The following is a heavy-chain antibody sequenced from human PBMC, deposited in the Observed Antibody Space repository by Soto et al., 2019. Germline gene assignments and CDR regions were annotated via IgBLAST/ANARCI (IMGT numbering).Heavy chain of an antibody. CDR1: GYTFFTYD. Sequence: QVHLVQSGVEVKTPGASVKVSCQASGYTFFTYDISWVRQAPGQGLVWMGWISTYSGDTKYAQKFQGRVTMTTDTSTTTAYLELRSLSSADTAVYYCARHHGPTTSEKWVDPWGQGTLVTVSS. CDR3: ARHHGPTTSEKWVDP. V-gene: IGHV1-18*01. J-gene: IGHJ5*02. CDR2: ISTYSGDT. D-gene: IGHD5-12*01.